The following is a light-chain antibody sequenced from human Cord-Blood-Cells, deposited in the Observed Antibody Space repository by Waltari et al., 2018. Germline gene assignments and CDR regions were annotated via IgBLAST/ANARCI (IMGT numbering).Light chain of an antibody. CDR2: EGS. CDR1: SSDVGSYNL. CDR3: CSYADSSTYV. V-gene: IGLV2-23*01. Sequence: QSALTQPASVSGSPGQSITISCTGTSSDVGSYNLVSWYQQHPGTAPKLMIYEGSKRPSVVPNRVPGCKSGSSASLAISWLQAEDEAGYDGCSYADSSTYVFGSGTKVTVL. J-gene: IGLJ1*01.